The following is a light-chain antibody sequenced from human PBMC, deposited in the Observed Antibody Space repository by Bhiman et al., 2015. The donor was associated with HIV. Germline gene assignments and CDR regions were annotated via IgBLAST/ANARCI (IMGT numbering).Light chain of an antibody. Sequence: QSALTQPASVSGSPGQSITISCTGTSSDVGGYNYVSWYQQHPGKAPKLMIYDVSKRPSGVPARFSGSKSGNTASLTVSGLQDEDEADYYCSSYGGTTNWGAFGGGTKLTVL. V-gene: IGLV2-8*01. CDR3: SSYGGTTNWGA. CDR2: DVS. J-gene: IGLJ2*01. CDR1: SSDVGGYNY.